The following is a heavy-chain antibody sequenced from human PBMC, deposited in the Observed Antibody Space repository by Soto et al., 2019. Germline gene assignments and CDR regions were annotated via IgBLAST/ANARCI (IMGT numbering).Heavy chain of an antibody. CDR2: IKRKTDGGTT. Sequence: GGSLTLSCAASVFTFSNAWMNWVGQAPGKGLESVGRIKRKTDGGTTDYAAPVKGRFTISRDDSKNTLYLQMNSLKTEDTAVYYCTTWTRGHAGNWFDPWGQGTLVTVSS. CDR1: VFTFSNAW. CDR3: TTWTRGHAGNWFDP. V-gene: IGHV3-15*01. D-gene: IGHD1-1*01. J-gene: IGHJ5*02.